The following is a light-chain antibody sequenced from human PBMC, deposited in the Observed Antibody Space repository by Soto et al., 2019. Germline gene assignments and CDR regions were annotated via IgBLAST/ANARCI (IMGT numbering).Light chain of an antibody. V-gene: IGKV3-20*01. Sequence: EVVLTQSPGTLSLSPGERASLSCRASQDVSSRDLAWYQQRPGQAPRLLIYHSSARATGIPERFSASGSGTDFPLTISSLEPEDSAVYFCHHYDSSPPYTFGQGTKLEIK. J-gene: IGKJ2*01. CDR2: HSS. CDR3: HHYDSSPPYT. CDR1: QDVSSRD.